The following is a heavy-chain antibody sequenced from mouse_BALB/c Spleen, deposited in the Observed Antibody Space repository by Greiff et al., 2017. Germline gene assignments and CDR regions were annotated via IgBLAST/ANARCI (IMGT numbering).Heavy chain of an antibody. CDR3: ARSTTAPYFDV. CDR2: IDPANGNT. D-gene: IGHD1-2*01. Sequence: VQLKQSGAELVKPGASVKLSCTASGFNIKDTYMHWVKQRPEQGLEWIGRIDPANGNTKYDPKFQGKATITADTSSNTAYLQLSSLTSEDTAVYYCARSTTAPYFDVWGAGTTVTVSS. J-gene: IGHJ1*01. CDR1: GFNIKDTY. V-gene: IGHV14-3*02.